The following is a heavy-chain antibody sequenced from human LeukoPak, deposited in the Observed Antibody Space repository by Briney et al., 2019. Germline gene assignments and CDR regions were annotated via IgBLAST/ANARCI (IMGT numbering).Heavy chain of an antibody. CDR2: INPNSGGT. CDR1: GYTFTGYY. V-gene: IGHV1-2*02. Sequence: GASVKVSCKASGYTFTGYYMHWVRQAPGQGLEWMGWINPNSGGTNYARKFQGRVTMTRDTSISTAYMELSRLRSDDTAVYYCARGSRDGYYYFDYWGQGTLVTVSS. D-gene: IGHD5-24*01. CDR3: ARGSRDGYYYFDY. J-gene: IGHJ4*02.